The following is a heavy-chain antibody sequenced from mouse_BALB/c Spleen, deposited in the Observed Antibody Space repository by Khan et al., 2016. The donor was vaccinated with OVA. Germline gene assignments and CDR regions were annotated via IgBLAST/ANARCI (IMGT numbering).Heavy chain of an antibody. V-gene: IGHV3-2*02. D-gene: IGHD2-4*01. Sequence: EVQLQESGPGLVKPSQSLSLTCTVTGYSITSEYTWNWIRQFPGHKLEWMGFISYSGNTRYNPSFKSRTSITRDTSKNQFFLQLNSVTSEDTATYDCARKDYYDCDPFPYWGQGTLVTVSA. CDR3: ARKDYYDCDPFPY. CDR2: ISYSGNT. J-gene: IGHJ3*01. CDR1: GYSITSEYT.